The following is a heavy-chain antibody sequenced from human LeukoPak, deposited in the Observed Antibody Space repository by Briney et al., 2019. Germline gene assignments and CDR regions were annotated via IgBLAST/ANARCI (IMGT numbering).Heavy chain of an antibody. V-gene: IGHV3-48*01. D-gene: IGHD3-10*01. J-gene: IGHJ4*02. CDR3: ASWNYYGSGSYYRPFDY. CDR2: ISSSSSTI. Sequence: GGSLRLSCAASGFTFSSYSMNWVRQAPGKGLEWVSYISSSSSTIYYADSVKGRFTISRDNAKNSLYLQMNSLRAEDTAVYYCASWNYYGSGSYYRPFDYWGQGTLVTVSS. CDR1: GFTFSSYS.